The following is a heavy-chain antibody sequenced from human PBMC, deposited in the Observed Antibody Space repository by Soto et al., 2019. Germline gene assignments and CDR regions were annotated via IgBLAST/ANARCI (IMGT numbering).Heavy chain of an antibody. Sequence: PSETLSLTCTVSGGSISSYYWSWIRQPPGKGLEWIGYIYYSGSTNYNPSLKSRVTISVDTSKNQFSLKLSSVTAADTAVYYCAREPTITIFGVVTTPYGMDVWGQGTTVTVSS. CDR2: IYYSGST. D-gene: IGHD3-3*01. CDR1: GGSISSYY. J-gene: IGHJ6*02. V-gene: IGHV4-59*01. CDR3: AREPTITIFGVVTTPYGMDV.